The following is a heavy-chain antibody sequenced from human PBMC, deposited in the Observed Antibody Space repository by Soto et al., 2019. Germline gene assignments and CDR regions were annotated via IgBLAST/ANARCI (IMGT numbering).Heavy chain of an antibody. CDR2: ISGSGGST. D-gene: IGHD4-17*01. CDR3: AKNDYGDYTFDY. Sequence: GGSLRLSCAASGFTFSSYAMSWVRQAPGKGLEWVSAISGSGGSTYYADSVKGRFTISRDNSKNTLYLQMNSLRAEDMAVYYCAKNDYGDYTFDYWGQGTLVTVSS. V-gene: IGHV3-23*01. CDR1: GFTFSSYA. J-gene: IGHJ4*02.